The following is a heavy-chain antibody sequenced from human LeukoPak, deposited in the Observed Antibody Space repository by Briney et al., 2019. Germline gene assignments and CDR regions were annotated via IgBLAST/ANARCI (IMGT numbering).Heavy chain of an antibody. J-gene: IGHJ4*02. CDR2: IYTSGST. V-gene: IGHV4-4*09. CDR3: VRHGGSYPVYFDY. CDR1: GGSISSYY. Sequence: SETLSLTCTVSGGSISSYYWSRIRQPPGKGLEWIGYIYTSGSTNYNPSLKSRVTISVDTSKNQFSLKLSSVTAADTAVYYCVRHGGSYPVYFDYWGQGTLVTVSS. D-gene: IGHD1-26*01.